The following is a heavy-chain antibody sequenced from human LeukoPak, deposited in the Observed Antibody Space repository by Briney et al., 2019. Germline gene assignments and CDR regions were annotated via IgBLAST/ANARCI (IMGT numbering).Heavy chain of an antibody. J-gene: IGHJ6*02. Sequence: ASVKVSCKASGYTFTGYYMHWVRQAPGQGLEWMGWINPNSGNTGYAQKFQGRVTMTRNTSISTAYMELSSLRSEDTAVYYCARDSGYSSGWYVSHYYYYYGMDVWGQGTTVTVSS. CDR3: ARDSGYSSGWYVSHYYYYYGMDV. D-gene: IGHD6-19*01. CDR2: INPNSGNT. V-gene: IGHV1-8*02. CDR1: GYTFTGYY.